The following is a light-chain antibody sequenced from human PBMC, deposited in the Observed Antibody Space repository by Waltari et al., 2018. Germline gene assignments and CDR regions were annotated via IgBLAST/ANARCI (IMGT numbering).Light chain of an antibody. CDR1: SSDVGGYNY. V-gene: IGLV2-14*01. CDR2: DVS. J-gene: IGLJ3*02. CDR3: SSYTSSSTRV. Sequence: QSALTQPASVSGSPGQSITISCTGTSSDVGGYNYVSWYQQHPGKAPKLMIYDVSNRPSGVPNRFSGAKSGNTASRTISGLQAEDEAGYYCSSYTSSSTRVFGGGTKLTVL.